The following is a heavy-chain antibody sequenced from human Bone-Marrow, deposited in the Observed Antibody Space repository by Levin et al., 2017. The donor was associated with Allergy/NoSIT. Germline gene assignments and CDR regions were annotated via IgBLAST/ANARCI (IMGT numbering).Heavy chain of an antibody. J-gene: IGHJ4*02. CDR1: GHTLKELS. Sequence: RASVKVSCSVSGHTLKELSIHWVRQAPGKGLEWMGGFDPEEGETNYAQKFQGRVTMTEDSSTDTAYMDLSSLRSEDTAVYFCAAVKGITMTSSPHLDYWGQGTLVTVSS. V-gene: IGHV1-24*01. CDR3: AAVKGITMTSSPHLDY. CDR2: FDPEEGET. D-gene: IGHD3-3*01.